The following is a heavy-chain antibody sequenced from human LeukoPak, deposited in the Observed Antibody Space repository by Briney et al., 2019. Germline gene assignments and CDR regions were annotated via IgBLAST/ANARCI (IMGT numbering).Heavy chain of an antibody. J-gene: IGHJ4*01. V-gene: IGHV4-39*01. CDR2: IYFSGST. D-gene: IGHD6-13*01. Sequence: PSETLSLTCTVSGGSISSRSYYWGWIPQPPGKGLEWFGSIYFSGSTFYNPTLKSRVTISVDTSKNQFSLKLRSVTAADSAVYYCARHRSTMGSAGIVDYWGQETLVTVSS. CDR1: GGSISSRSYY. CDR3: ARHRSTMGSAGIVDY.